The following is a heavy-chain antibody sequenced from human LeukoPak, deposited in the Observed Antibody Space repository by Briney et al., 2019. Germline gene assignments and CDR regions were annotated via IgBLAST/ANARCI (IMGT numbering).Heavy chain of an antibody. CDR2: ISYSGST. J-gene: IGHJ4*02. CDR1: GGSIGTYY. CDR3: ARGGMGITPFDY. Sequence: SETLSLTCTVSGGSIGTYYWSWIRQSPGKGLEWIGYISYSGSTSYNPSLKGRVTISIDTSKKQLSLTLNFVIAADTAVYFCARGGMGITPFDYWGLGTLVTVSS. V-gene: IGHV4-59*13. D-gene: IGHD5-24*01.